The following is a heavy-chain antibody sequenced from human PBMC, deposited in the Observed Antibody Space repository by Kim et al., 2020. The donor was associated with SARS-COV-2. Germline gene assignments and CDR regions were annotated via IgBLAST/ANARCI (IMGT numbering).Heavy chain of an antibody. CDR2: VSYDGSDK. D-gene: IGHD1-1*01. CDR3: SKDQPGTYLPDY. J-gene: IGHJ4*02. CDR1: GFTFNTYA. V-gene: IGHV3-30*18. Sequence: GGSLRLSCAASGFTFNTYAMHWVRQAPGKGLEWLSFVSYDGSDKYYADSVKGRFTISRDNSKNTLYLQMNSLRAEDTAVYYCSKDQPGTYLPDYWGQGTLVTVSS.